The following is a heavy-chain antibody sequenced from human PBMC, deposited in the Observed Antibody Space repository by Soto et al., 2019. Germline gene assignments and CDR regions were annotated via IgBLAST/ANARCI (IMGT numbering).Heavy chain of an antibody. Sequence: EVQLLESGGGFVQPGESLRLSCAASGFTFSLSAMSWVRQAPGRGLDWVSSLSGGGSTTDYADSVKGRFTISSDNSKNTVHLQMNSLRADDTAVYYFAKGPEYDILAGCDYWGQGALVTVSS. CDR1: GFTFSLSA. J-gene: IGHJ4*02. D-gene: IGHD3-9*01. CDR2: LSGGGSTT. CDR3: AKGPEYDILAGCDY. V-gene: IGHV3-23*01.